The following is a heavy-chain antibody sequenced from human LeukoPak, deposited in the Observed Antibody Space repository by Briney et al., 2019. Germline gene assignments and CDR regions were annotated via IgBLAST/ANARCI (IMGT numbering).Heavy chain of an antibody. V-gene: IGHV1-69*05. Sequence: SVKVSCKASGGTFSSYAISWVRQAPGQGLEWMGGIIPIFGTANYAQKFQGRVTITTDESKSTAYMELSSLRSEGPAVYYCWSGSGYSGYDQPLDLWGQGTLVTVSS. J-gene: IGHJ5*02. CDR2: IIPIFGTA. CDR1: GGTFSSYA. CDR3: WSGSGYSGYDQPLDL. D-gene: IGHD5-12*01.